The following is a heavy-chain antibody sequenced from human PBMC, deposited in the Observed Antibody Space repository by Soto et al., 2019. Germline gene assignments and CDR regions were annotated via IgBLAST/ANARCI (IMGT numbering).Heavy chain of an antibody. CDR1: GFTFTSSA. D-gene: IGHD2-15*01. V-gene: IGHV1-58*01. Sequence: SVKVSCKASGFTFTSSAVQWVRPARGQRLEWIGWIVVGSGNTNYAQKFQERVTITRDMSTSTAYMELSSLRSEDTAVYYCAAHTGEVVNLNAFEIWGQGTMVTVSS. CDR3: AAHTGEVVNLNAFEI. CDR2: IVVGSGNT. J-gene: IGHJ3*02.